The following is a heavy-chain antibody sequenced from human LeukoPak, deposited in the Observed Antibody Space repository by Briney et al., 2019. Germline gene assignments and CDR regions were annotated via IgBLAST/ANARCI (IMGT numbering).Heavy chain of an antibody. CDR2: IKQDGSEK. V-gene: IGHV3-7*01. D-gene: IGHD3-10*01. J-gene: IGHJ4*02. Sequence: PGGSLRLSCAASGFTFSSYWMSWVRQAPGKGREWVANIKQDGSEKYYVDSVKGRFTISRDNAKNSLYLQMNSLRAEDTAVYYCARDSAGIPFDYWGQGTLVTVSS. CDR1: GFTFSSYW. CDR3: ARDSAGIPFDY.